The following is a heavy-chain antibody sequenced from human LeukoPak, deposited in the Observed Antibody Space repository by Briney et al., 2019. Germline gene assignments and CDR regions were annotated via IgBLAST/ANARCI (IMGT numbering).Heavy chain of an antibody. V-gene: IGHV3-30*02. CDR1: GFTFSSYG. J-gene: IGHJ4*02. D-gene: IGHD3-10*01. Sequence: PGGSLRLSCAASGFTFSSYGMHWVRQAPGKGLEWVAFIRYDGSNKYYADSVKGRFTISRDNSKNKLYLQVNSLRAEDTAVDYCAKDEVWFGELPYFDYWGQGTLVTVSS. CDR3: AKDEVWFGELPYFDY. CDR2: IRYDGSNK.